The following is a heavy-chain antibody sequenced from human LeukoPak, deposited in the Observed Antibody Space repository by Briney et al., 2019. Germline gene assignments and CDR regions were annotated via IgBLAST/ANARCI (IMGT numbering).Heavy chain of an antibody. CDR2: TRNKANSYTT. J-gene: IGHJ4*02. CDR1: GFTLSDHY. CDR3: VRAYGGNYVLDC. Sequence: GGSLRLSCAASGFTLSDHYMDWVRQAPGKGLEWVGRTRNKANSYTTEYAASVKGRFTIPRDDSKNSLYLQMNSLKTDDTAVYYCVRAYGGNYVLDCWGQGTLVTVSS. V-gene: IGHV3-72*01. D-gene: IGHD1-26*01.